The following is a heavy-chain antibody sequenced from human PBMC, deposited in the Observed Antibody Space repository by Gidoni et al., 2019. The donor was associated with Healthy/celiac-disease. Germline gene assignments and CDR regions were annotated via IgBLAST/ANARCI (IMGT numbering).Heavy chain of an antibody. V-gene: IGHV3-7*04. CDR3: ARGSYYYDSSGYSQAPLDY. J-gene: IGHJ4*02. Sequence: EVQLVESGGGLVQPGGSRRLSCAASGCTCSSCWRSWVRQAPGKGLDWVANIKQDGREKYYVDSLKGLFTISRDNAKNSLFLQMNSLRAEDTAVYYCARGSYYYDSSGYSQAPLDYWGQGTLVTVSS. D-gene: IGHD3-22*01. CDR2: IKQDGREK. CDR1: GCTCSSCW.